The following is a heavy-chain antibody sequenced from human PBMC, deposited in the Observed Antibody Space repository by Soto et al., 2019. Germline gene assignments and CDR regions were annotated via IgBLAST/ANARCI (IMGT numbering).Heavy chain of an antibody. D-gene: IGHD6-13*01. CDR1: GFTFSIYW. CDR3: ATSAAAPGNY. Sequence: GGSLRLSCAASGFTFSIYWMSWARQAPGKGLEWVANIKQDGSDKYYVDSVKGRFTISRDNTKNSLYLQMNSLRAEDTAVYYCATSAAAPGNYWGQGTLVTVSS. CDR2: IKQDGSDK. V-gene: IGHV3-7*01. J-gene: IGHJ4*02.